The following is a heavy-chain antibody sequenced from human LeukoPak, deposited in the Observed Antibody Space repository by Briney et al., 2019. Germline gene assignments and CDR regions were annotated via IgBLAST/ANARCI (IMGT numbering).Heavy chain of an antibody. Sequence: SETLSLTCTVSGGSISSSSYYWGWIRQPPGKGLEWIGSIYYSGSTNYNPSLKSRVTISVDTSKNQFSLKLSSVTAADTAVYYCAREGSSSPSLDYWGQGTLVTVSS. CDR2: IYYSGST. J-gene: IGHJ4*02. D-gene: IGHD6-13*01. V-gene: IGHV4-39*07. CDR3: AREGSSSPSLDY. CDR1: GGSISSSSYY.